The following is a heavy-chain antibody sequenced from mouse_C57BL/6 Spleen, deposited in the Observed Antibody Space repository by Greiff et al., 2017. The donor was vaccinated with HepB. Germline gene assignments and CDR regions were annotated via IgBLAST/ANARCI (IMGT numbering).Heavy chain of an antibody. V-gene: IGHV2-5*01. CDR2: IWRGGST. CDR3: AKNKNYGSLYAMDY. J-gene: IGHJ4*01. D-gene: IGHD1-1*01. Sequence: QVQLQQSGPGLVQPSQSLSITCTVSGFSLTSYGVHWVRQSPGQGLEWLGGIWRGGSTDYNAAFMSRLSITKDNSKSQVFFKMNSLQADDTAIYYCAKNKNYGSLYAMDYWGQGTSVTVSS. CDR1: GFSLTSYG.